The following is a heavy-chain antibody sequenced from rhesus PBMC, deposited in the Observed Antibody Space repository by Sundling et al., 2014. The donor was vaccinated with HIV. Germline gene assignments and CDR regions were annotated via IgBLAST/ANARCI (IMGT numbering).Heavy chain of an antibody. J-gene: IGHJ4*01. CDR1: GFTFDDYA. D-gene: IGHD4-29*01. CDR3: ARDGXSWPYFDY. V-gene: IGHV3-201*01. CDR2: ISWSGDST. Sequence: EVQLVESGGGVVQPGGSLRLSCAASGFTFDDYAMHWVRQAPGKGLEWVSGISWSGDSTGYADSVKGRFTISRDNAKNSLYLQMNRLRAEDTALYYCARDGXSWPYFDYWGQGVLVTVSS.